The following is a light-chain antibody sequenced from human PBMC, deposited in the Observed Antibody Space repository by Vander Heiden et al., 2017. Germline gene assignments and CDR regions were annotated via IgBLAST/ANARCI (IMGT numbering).Light chain of an antibody. CDR1: QSISSY. V-gene: IGKV1-39*01. Sequence: DIQMTQAPSSPSASVGDRVTITCRASQSISSYLNWYQQKPGKAPKLLIYAASSLHSGVPSKFSGSGSGTDFTLTISSLQPEDFANYYCQQSYSTPRTFGQGTKVEIK. J-gene: IGKJ1*01. CDR3: QQSYSTPRT. CDR2: AAS.